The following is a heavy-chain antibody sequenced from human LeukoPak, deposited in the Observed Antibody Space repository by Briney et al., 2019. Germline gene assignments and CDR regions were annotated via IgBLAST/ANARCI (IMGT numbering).Heavy chain of an antibody. Sequence: GGSLRLSCAASGSTFSDYYMSWIRQAPGKGLEWVSYISSSGSTIYYADSVKGRFTISRDNAKNSLYLQMNSLRAEDTAVYYCARDRREGGWSKGWFDPWGQGTLVTVSS. CDR1: GSTFSDYY. V-gene: IGHV3-11*01. D-gene: IGHD6-19*01. CDR2: ISSSGSTI. J-gene: IGHJ5*02. CDR3: ARDRREGGWSKGWFDP.